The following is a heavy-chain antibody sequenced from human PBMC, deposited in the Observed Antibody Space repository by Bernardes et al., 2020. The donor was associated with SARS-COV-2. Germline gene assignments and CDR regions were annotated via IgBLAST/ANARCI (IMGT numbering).Heavy chain of an antibody. V-gene: IGHV3-74*01. J-gene: IGHJ6*02. Sequence: GGSLRLSCAVSGFTFSNYWMHWVRQVPGEGLVWVARVNGDGSRTDYADSVKGRFTISRDNARNTLHLRMNSLRGEDTGVYFCARDRDRYISENYGMDVWGQGTTVTVSS. CDR3: ARDRDRYISENYGMDV. CDR2: VNGDGSRT. D-gene: IGHD3-9*01. CDR1: GFTFSNYW.